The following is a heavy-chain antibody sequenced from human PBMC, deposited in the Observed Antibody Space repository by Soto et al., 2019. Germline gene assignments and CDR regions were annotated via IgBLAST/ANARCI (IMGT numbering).Heavy chain of an antibody. D-gene: IGHD6-19*01. CDR2: IDPSDSYT. V-gene: IGHV5-10-1*01. J-gene: IGHJ5*02. CDR3: ARHGESGWYGYNWFDP. CDR1: GYSFTSYW. Sequence: PGESLKISCKGSGYSFTSYWISWVRQMPGKGLEWMGRIDPSDSYTNYSPSFQGHVTISADKSISTAYLQWSSLKASDTAMYYCARHGESGWYGYNWFDPWGQGTLVTVS.